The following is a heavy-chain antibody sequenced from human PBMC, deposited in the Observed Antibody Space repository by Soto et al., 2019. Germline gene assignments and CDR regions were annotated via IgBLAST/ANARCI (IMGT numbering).Heavy chain of an antibody. D-gene: IGHD3-3*01. Sequence: SETLSLSCVVYGGSFSGYYWSWVRQPPGKGLEWIGEINRGGDTNYNPSLKSRVTLSVDPSKNQFSLELSSVTAADTAVYYCARGFGGTIFGVVTNFYYYAMDVWGQGTTVTVSS. CDR1: GGSFSGYY. V-gene: IGHV4-34*01. CDR3: ARGFGGTIFGVVTNFYYYAMDV. J-gene: IGHJ6*02. CDR2: INRGGDT.